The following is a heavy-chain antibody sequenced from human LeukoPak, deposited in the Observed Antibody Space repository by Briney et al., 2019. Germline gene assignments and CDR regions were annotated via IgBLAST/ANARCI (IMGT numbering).Heavy chain of an antibody. Sequence: SGGSLRLSCTASGFTFSSYGMSWVRQAPGKGLEWVSAISGRDDNTYYADSVKGRFTISRDNSKNTLFVKMNSLRAEDTAVYYCAKRSGYGGNSNHFDYWGQGTPVTVSS. CDR2: ISGRDDNT. CDR1: GFTFSSYG. CDR3: AKRSGYGGNSNHFDY. D-gene: IGHD4-23*01. V-gene: IGHV3-23*01. J-gene: IGHJ4*02.